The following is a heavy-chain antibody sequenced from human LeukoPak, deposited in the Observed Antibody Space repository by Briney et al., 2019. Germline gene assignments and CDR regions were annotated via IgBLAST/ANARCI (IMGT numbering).Heavy chain of an antibody. CDR1: GGSITTYY. J-gene: IGHJ6*02. CDR3: AREDPQTTVPEGMDV. Sequence: SETLSLTCTVSGGSITTYYWSWIRQPPGKGLEWSGYIYYSGNTNYNPSLKSRVTISVDTSKNQFSLKLSSVTAADTAVYYCAREDPQTTVPEGMDVWGQGTTVTVSS. V-gene: IGHV4-59*01. CDR2: IYYSGNT. D-gene: IGHD4-17*01.